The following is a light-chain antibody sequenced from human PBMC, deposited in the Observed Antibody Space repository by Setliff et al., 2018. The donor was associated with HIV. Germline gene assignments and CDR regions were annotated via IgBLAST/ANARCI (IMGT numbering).Light chain of an antibody. CDR2: EVT. Sequence: QSALTQPASVSGSPGESITIFCIGSSSDIGGYEYVSWYQLHPGRAPKLLIYEVTNRPSGMSIRFSGSKSGNTASLTISGLQGEDEGDYYCSSYTKTNIWVFGGGTK. V-gene: IGLV2-14*01. CDR3: SSYTKTNIWV. J-gene: IGLJ3*02. CDR1: SSDIGGYEY.